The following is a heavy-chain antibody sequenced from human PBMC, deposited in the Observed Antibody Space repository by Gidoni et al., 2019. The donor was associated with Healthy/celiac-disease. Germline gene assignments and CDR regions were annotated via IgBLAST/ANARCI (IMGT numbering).Heavy chain of an antibody. J-gene: IGHJ4*02. CDR3: ARVVIFPYYFDY. CDR2: IYYSGST. Sequence: QLQLQESCPGLVKPSQTLSLTCTVSGCSISSGGYYWSWIRQHPGKGLEWIGYIYYSGSTYYNPSLKSRVTISVDTSKNQFSLKLSSVTAADTAVYYCARVVIFPYYFDYWGQGTLVTVSS. V-gene: IGHV4-31*03. D-gene: IGHD3-10*01. CDR1: GCSISSGGYY.